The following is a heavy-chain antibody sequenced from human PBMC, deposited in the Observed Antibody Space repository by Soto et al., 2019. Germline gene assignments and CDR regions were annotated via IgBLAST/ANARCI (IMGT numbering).Heavy chain of an antibody. J-gene: IGHJ6*02. Sequence: QVQLVESGGGVVQPGRSLRLSCAASGFTFSSYAMHWVRQAPGQRLEWVGWINAGNGNTKYSQKFKGRVTITRDTSASTAYMELSSLRSEDTAVYYCARLWWLSPYYGMDVWGQGTTVTVAS. CDR3: ARLWWLSPYYGMDV. CDR1: GFTFSSYA. D-gene: IGHD5-12*01. V-gene: IGHV1-3*01. CDR2: INAGNGNT.